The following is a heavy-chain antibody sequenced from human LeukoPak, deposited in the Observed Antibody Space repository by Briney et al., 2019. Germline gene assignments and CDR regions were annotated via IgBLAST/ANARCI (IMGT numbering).Heavy chain of an antibody. CDR3: AKDLKEGFCSTTSCYGIDS. J-gene: IGHJ4*02. CDR2: ISYDGSNK. V-gene: IGHV3-30*18. CDR1: GFTFSSYA. Sequence: GGSLRLSCEASGFTFSSYAMHWVRQAPGKGLEWVAVISYDGSNKYYADSVKGRFTLSRDNSKNTLFLQMNSLRAEDTALYYCAKDLKEGFCSTTSCYGIDSWGQGTLVTVSS. D-gene: IGHD2-2*01.